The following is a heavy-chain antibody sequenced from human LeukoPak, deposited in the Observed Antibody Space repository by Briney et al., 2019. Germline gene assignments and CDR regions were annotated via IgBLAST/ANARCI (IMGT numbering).Heavy chain of an antibody. CDR1: GVTFSSYW. V-gene: IGHV3-74*01. J-gene: IGHJ4*02. D-gene: IGHD3-3*01. CDR3: ARGRFTFDY. CDR2: INSDGSST. Sequence: GGSLTLSCAASGVTFSSYWMHWVRQAPGKGRVWVSRINSDGSSTSYADSVKGRFTISRDNAKNSVYLQMNSLRAEDTAVYYCARGRFTFDYWGQGTLVTVSS.